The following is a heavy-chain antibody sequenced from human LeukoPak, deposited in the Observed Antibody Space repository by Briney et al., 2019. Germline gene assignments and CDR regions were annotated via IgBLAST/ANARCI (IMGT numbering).Heavy chain of an antibody. CDR2: ISGSGGGT. J-gene: IGHJ4*02. CDR1: GFTFSSYA. Sequence: PGGSLRLSCAASGFTFSSYAMSWVRQAPGKGLEWVSGISGSGGGTYYADSVKGRFTISRDNSKNMLYLQMNSLRAEDTAVYYCAKLVGYYYDSSGYYHFDYWGQGTLVTVSS. V-gene: IGHV3-23*01. CDR3: AKLVGYYYDSSGYYHFDY. D-gene: IGHD3-22*01.